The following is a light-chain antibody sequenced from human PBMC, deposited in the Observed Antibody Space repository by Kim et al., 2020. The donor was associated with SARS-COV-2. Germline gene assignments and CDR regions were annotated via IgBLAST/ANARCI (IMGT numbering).Light chain of an antibody. Sequence: VYPEKSATPSCKASHGISSNLAWYQQKPDQAPRLLIYGASTRTTSIATMFSGSWSGTEFTLTISSLQSEDFAVYYWQQYNNWPLTFGGGTKVDIK. J-gene: IGKJ4*01. CDR1: HGISSN. V-gene: IGKV3-15*01. CDR3: QQYNNWPLT. CDR2: GAS.